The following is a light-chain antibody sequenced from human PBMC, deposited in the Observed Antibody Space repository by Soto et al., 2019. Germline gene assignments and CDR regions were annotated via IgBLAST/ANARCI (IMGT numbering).Light chain of an antibody. CDR1: QDVDSNF. Sequence: EIVLTQSSGTLSLSPGERATISCRASQDVDSNFLAWYQQRPGQAPRLLIYGSSRRATGIPDRFSGSGSGTDFTLTISRVGPEDIAVYFCHQYYSSITFGGGTKVEVK. V-gene: IGKV3-20*01. CDR3: HQYYSSIT. CDR2: GSS. J-gene: IGKJ4*01.